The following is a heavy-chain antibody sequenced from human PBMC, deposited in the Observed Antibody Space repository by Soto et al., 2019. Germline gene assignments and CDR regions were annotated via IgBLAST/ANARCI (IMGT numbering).Heavy chain of an antibody. V-gene: IGHV4-59*01. D-gene: IGHD1-26*01. CDR3: ARDRWEAYSSEVNRYYYYYYMDV. CDR1: GGSISSYY. Sequence: SETLSLTCTVSGGSISSYYWSWIRQPPGKGLEWIGNIYYSGRTNYNPSLKSRVTISVDTSKNQFSLKLSSVTAADTAVYYCARDRWEAYSSEVNRYYYYYYMDVWGKGTTVTVSS. CDR2: IYYSGRT. J-gene: IGHJ6*03.